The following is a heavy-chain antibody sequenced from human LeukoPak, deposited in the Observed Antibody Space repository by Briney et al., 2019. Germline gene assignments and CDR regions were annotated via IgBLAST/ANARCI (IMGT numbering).Heavy chain of an antibody. V-gene: IGHV4-38-2*01. CDR1: GYSVSSAYY. Sequence: SETLSLTCAVSGYSVSSAYYWAWIRQPPGAGLEWIGSIYPSGTTYYKSSLRSRLIISIDASKNQFSLRLSSVTAADTAMYYCARRPESPITGFDFWGQGALVAVSP. CDR2: IYPSGTT. CDR3: ARRPESPITGFDF. D-gene: IGHD1-14*01. J-gene: IGHJ4*02.